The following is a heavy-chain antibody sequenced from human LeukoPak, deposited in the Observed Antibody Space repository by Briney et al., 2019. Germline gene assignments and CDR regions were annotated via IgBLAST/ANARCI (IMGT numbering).Heavy chain of an antibody. CDR3: ARGLKGRITIFGVVIRGHAFDI. CDR2: INHSGST. J-gene: IGHJ3*02. V-gene: IGHV4-34*01. Sequence: SETLSLTCAVYGGSFSGYYWSWIRQPPGKGLEWIGEINHSGSTNYNPSLKSRVTISVDTSKNQFSLKLSPVTAADTAVYYCARGLKGRITIFGVVIRGHAFDIWGQGTMVTVSS. CDR1: GGSFSGYY. D-gene: IGHD3-3*01.